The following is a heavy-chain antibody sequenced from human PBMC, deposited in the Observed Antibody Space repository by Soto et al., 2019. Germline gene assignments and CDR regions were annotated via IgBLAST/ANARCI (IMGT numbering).Heavy chain of an antibody. CDR3: ASHATLDYGDST. CDR2: IYYSGST. D-gene: IGHD4-17*01. V-gene: IGHV4-59*01. CDR1: GGSISSYY. Sequence: SETLSLTCTVSGGSISSYYWSWIRQPPGKGLEWIGYIYYSGSTNYNPSLKSRVTISVDTSKNQFSLKLSSVTAADTAVYYCASHATLDYGDSTWGQGTLVTVSS. J-gene: IGHJ4*02.